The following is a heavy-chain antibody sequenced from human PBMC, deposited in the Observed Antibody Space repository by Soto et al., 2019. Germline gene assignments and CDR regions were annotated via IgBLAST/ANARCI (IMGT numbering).Heavy chain of an antibody. Sequence: LPETLSLTCAVYGGSFSGYYWSWIRQPPGKGLEWIGEINHSGSTNYNPSLKSRVTISVDTSKNQFSLKLSSVTAADTAVYYCARGVYSGYDSPPGRAFDIWGQGTMVTVSS. CDR1: GGSFSGYY. V-gene: IGHV4-34*01. D-gene: IGHD5-12*01. CDR3: ARGVYSGYDSPPGRAFDI. CDR2: INHSGST. J-gene: IGHJ3*02.